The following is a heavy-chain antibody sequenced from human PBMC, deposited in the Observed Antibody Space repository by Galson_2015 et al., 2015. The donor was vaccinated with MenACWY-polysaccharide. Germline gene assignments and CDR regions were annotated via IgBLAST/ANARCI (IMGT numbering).Heavy chain of an antibody. CDR2: VSTYNGDT. V-gene: IGHV1-18*04. CDR1: GYTFTNCA. J-gene: IGHJ4*02. CDR3: ARSKYGDYGDFDY. Sequence: SVKVSCKASGYTFTNCAITWVRQAPGQGLEWMGWVSTYNGDTNYAQKLQGRIAMTTDTSTSTAYMELSNLRSEDTAVYYCARSKYGDYGDFDYWGQGTLVTVSS. D-gene: IGHD4-17*01.